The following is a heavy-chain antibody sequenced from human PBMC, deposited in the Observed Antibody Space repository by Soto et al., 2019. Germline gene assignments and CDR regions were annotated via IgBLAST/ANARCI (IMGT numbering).Heavy chain of an antibody. CDR1: GASISSGRSY. CDR2: MFYSGST. D-gene: IGHD5-12*01. V-gene: IGHV4-31*03. Sequence: SETLSLTCTVSGASISSGRSYWSWIRQHPGKGLEWIGYMFYSGSTYYHPSLKSRVNISADTSKNQFSLRLTSVTPADTAVYYCARDNGYGHFDSWGQGTLVTVSS. J-gene: IGHJ4*02. CDR3: ARDNGYGHFDS.